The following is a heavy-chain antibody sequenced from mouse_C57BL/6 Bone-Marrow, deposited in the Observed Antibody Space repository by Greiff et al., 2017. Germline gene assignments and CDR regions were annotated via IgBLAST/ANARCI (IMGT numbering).Heavy chain of an antibody. J-gene: IGHJ3*01. CDR1: GYTFTDYY. CDR2: INPNNGGT. D-gene: IGHD2-3*01. Sequence: EVQLQQSGPELVKPGASVKISCKASGYTFTDYYMNWVKQSHGKSLEWIGDINPNNGGTSYNQKFKGKATLTVDKSSSTAYMELRSLTSEDSAVYYCARIDGYYEGLFAYWGQGTLVTVSA. V-gene: IGHV1-26*01. CDR3: ARIDGYYEGLFAY.